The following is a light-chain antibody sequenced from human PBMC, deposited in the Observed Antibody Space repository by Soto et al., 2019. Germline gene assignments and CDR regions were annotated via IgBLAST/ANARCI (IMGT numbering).Light chain of an antibody. Sequence: QSALTQPASVSGSPGQSITISCTGTSSDVGSYKLVSWYQQHPGKAPKLMISEVSKRPSGISDRFSGSKSDSTASLTISGLQAEDEADYYCCSYAGTSTHTVFGGGTQLTVI. CDR2: EVS. V-gene: IGLV2-23*02. CDR3: CSYAGTSTHTV. CDR1: SSDVGSYKL. J-gene: IGLJ7*01.